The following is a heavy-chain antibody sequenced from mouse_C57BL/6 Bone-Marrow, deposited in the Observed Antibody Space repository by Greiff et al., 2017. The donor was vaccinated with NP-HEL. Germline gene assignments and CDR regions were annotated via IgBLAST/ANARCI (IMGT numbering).Heavy chain of an antibody. CDR1: GYTFTDYE. J-gene: IGHJ4*01. D-gene: IGHD2-1*01. CDR3: TREGNYVPSYAMDY. Sequence: VQLQQSGAELVRPGASVTLSCKASGYTFTDYEMHWVKQTPVHGLEWIGAIDPETGGTAYNQKFKGKAILTADKSSSTAYMELRSLTSEDSAVYYCTREGNYVPSYAMDYWGQGTSVTVSS. CDR2: IDPETGGT. V-gene: IGHV1-15*01.